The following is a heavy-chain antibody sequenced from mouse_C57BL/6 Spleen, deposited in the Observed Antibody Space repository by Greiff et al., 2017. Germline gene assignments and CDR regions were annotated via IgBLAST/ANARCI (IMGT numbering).Heavy chain of an antibody. CDR3: ARGGYSYAMDY. CDR1: GFNINNTY. J-gene: IGHJ4*01. Sequence: VQLQQSVAELVRPAASVKLSCTASGFNINNTYMHWVKQRPEQGLEWIGRIDPANGNTKYAPKFQGKATITADTSSNTAYLQLSSLTSEDTAIYYCARGGYSYAMDYWGQGTSVTVSS. CDR2: IDPANGNT. V-gene: IGHV14-3*01. D-gene: IGHD2-3*01.